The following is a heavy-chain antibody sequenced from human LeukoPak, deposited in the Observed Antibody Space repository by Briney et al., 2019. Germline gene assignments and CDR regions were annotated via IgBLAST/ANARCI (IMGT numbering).Heavy chain of an antibody. Sequence: PGGSLRLSCAASGFTFSNAWMSYVRLAPGKGLEWVGRIKSKNYGGTSDYAAPVQGRFTISRDDSRNMVYLQMNSLRTEDTAVYYCVTDGVTIIHTFDYWGQGILVTVSS. CDR3: VTDGVTIIHTFDY. J-gene: IGHJ4*02. CDR2: IKSKNYGGTS. V-gene: IGHV3-15*01. D-gene: IGHD2-8*01. CDR1: GFTFSNAW.